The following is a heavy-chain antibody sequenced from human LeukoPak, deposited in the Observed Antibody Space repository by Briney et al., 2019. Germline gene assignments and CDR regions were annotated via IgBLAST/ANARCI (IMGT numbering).Heavy chain of an antibody. CDR2: INHSGST. V-gene: IGHV4-34*01. D-gene: IGHD5-24*01. J-gene: IGHJ6*03. Sequence: SETLSLTCAVYGGSFSGYYWSWIRQPPGKGLEWIGEINHSGSTNYNPSLKSRVTISVDTSKNQFSLKLSSVTAADTAVYYCARHRRDGYNYNYYYYYYMDVWGKGTTVTISS. CDR1: GGSFSGYY. CDR3: ARHRRDGYNYNYYYYYYMDV.